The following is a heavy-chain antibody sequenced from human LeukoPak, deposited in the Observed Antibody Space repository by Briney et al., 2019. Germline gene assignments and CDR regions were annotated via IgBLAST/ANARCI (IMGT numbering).Heavy chain of an antibody. CDR3: ARDLGDGTPFDY. CDR1: GFTFSSYW. D-gene: IGHD1-7*01. Sequence: QSGGSLRLSCAASGFTFSSYWMHWVRQAPGKGLVWVSRITNDGSSTGVADSVKGRFTISRDNAKNTLYLQMNSLRVEDTAVYYCARDLGDGTPFDYWGQGTLVTVSS. V-gene: IGHV3-74*01. CDR2: ITNDGSST. J-gene: IGHJ4*02.